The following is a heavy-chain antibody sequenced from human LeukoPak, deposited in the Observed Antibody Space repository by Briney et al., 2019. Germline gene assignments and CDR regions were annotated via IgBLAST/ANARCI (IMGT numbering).Heavy chain of an antibody. CDR2: IYYSGST. Sequence: PSETLSLTCTVSGGSISSGGYYWSWIRQHPGKGLEWIGYIYYSGSTYYNPSLKSRVTISVDTSKNQFSLKLSSVTAADTAVYYCARDSEGGITMVRGVRDAFDIWGQGTMVTVSS. V-gene: IGHV4-31*03. J-gene: IGHJ3*02. D-gene: IGHD3-10*01. CDR1: GGSISSGGYY. CDR3: ARDSEGGITMVRGVRDAFDI.